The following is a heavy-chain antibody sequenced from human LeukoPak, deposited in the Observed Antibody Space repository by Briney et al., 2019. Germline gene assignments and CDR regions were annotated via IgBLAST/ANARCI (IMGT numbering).Heavy chain of an antibody. CDR3: ARDSPIEIAAADTRYFDY. D-gene: IGHD6-13*01. J-gene: IGHJ4*02. V-gene: IGHV4-34*01. CDR1: GGSFSGYY. Sequence: SETLSLTCAVYGGSFSGYYWSWIRQPPGKGLEWIGEINHSGSTNYNPSLKSRVTISVDTSKNQFSLKLSSVTAADTAVYYCARDSPIEIAAADTRYFDYWGQGTLVTVSS. CDR2: INHSGST.